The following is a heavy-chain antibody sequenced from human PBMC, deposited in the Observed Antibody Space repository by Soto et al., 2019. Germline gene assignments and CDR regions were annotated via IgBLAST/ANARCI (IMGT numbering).Heavy chain of an antibody. V-gene: IGHV4-59*01. J-gene: IGHJ5*02. CDR1: GGSITNYY. CDR3: ARDSTMNWFDL. Sequence: PSETLSLTCTVSGGSITNYYWSWFRQTPGKGLEWIGYIYYSGGTNFNPSLRSRVTMSVDTSKNQFSLRLSSVTAADTAVYYCARDSTMNWFDLWGQGTLVTVSS. CDR2: IYYSGGT.